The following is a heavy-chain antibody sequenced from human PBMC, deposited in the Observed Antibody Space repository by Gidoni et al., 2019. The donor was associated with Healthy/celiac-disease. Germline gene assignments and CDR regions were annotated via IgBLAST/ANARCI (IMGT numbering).Heavy chain of an antibody. CDR2: IKSKTDGGTT. CDR3: TTDHIVEMATISGLYYYYGMDV. CDR1: GFTFCNAW. D-gene: IGHD5-12*01. V-gene: IGHV3-15*07. Sequence: EVQLVESGGGLVKPGGSLRLSCAASGFTFCNAWMNWVRQPPGKGLEWVGRIKSKTDGGTTDYAAPVKGRFTISRDDSKNTLYLQMNSLKTEDTAVYYCTTDHIVEMATISGLYYYYGMDVWGQGTTVTVSS. J-gene: IGHJ6*02.